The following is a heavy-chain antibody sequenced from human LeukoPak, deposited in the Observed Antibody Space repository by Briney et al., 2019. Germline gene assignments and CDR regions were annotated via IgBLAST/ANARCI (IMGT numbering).Heavy chain of an antibody. V-gene: IGHV4-59*01. CDR2: IYYSGST. CDR3: ARDDYGDYIFDY. Sequence: PSETLSLTCTVSGGSISSYYWSWIRQPQGKGLEWNGYIYYSGSTNYNPSLKSRVTISVDTSKNQFSLKLSSVTAADTAVYYCARDDYGDYIFDYWGQGTLVTVSS. J-gene: IGHJ4*02. D-gene: IGHD4-17*01. CDR1: GGSISSYY.